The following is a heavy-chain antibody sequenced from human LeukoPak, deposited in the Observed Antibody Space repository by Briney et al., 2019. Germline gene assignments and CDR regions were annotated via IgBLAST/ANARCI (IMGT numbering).Heavy chain of an antibody. CDR2: IYYSGST. J-gene: IGHJ4*02. CDR1: GGFISSSSYY. CDR3: ARFRLVATIDY. V-gene: IGHV4-39*01. D-gene: IGHD5-12*01. Sequence: SETLSLTCTVSGGFISSSSYYWGWIRQPPGKGLEWIGSIYYSGSTYYNPSLKSRVTISVDTSKNQFSLKLSSVTAADTAVYYCARFRLVATIDYWGQGTLVTVSS.